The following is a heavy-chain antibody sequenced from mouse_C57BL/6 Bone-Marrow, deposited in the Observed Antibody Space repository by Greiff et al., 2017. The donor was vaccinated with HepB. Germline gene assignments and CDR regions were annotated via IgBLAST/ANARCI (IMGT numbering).Heavy chain of an antibody. CDR3: ARFITTVVAPEGYAMDY. CDR1: GFTFSSYA. V-gene: IGHV5-4*01. Sequence: EVQVVESGGGLVKPGGSLKLSCAASGFTFSSYAMSWVRQTPEKRLEWVATISDGGSYTYYPDNVKGRFTISRDNAKNNLYLQMSHLKSEDTAMYYCARFITTVVAPEGYAMDYWGQGTSVTVSS. D-gene: IGHD1-1*01. J-gene: IGHJ4*01. CDR2: ISDGGSYT.